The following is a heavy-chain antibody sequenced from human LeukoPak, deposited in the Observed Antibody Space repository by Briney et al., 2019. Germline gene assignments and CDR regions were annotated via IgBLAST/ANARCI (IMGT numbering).Heavy chain of an antibody. Sequence: GGSLRLSCAASGFTVSSNYMSWVRQAPGKGLEWVSAISGSGGSTYYADSVKGRFTISRDNSKNTLYLQMNSLRAEDTAVYYCARDPLWFGESYYYYYMDVWGKGTTVTVSS. CDR2: ISGSGGST. CDR1: GFTVSSNY. D-gene: IGHD3-10*01. V-gene: IGHV3-23*01. CDR3: ARDPLWFGESYYYYYMDV. J-gene: IGHJ6*03.